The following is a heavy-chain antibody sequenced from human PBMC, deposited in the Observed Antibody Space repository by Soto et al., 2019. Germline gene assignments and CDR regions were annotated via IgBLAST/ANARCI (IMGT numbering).Heavy chain of an antibody. J-gene: IGHJ5*02. CDR1: GGFVNSVNNY. CDR2: IFYTGST. V-gene: IGHV4-30-4*01. D-gene: IGHD3-3*01. CDR3: ARVPISSFGVADPPVGWFDP. Sequence: QVHLQESGPGLVKPSQTLSLTCTVSGGFVNSVNNYWGWIRQPPGKGLEWLGYIFYTGSTYYNPSLSSRITISIGTSKTRFSLKLTSVTAADTAVYYCARVPISSFGVADPPVGWFDPWGQGTLVTVSS.